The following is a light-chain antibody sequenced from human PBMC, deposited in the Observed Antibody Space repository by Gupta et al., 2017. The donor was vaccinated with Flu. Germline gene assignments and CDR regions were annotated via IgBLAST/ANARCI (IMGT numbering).Light chain of an antibody. CDR2: DVT. CDR1: SNDVGVYNR. Sequence: SAPTQPLLVSGSRGQSATISCTGPSNDVGVYNRVSWYEQRPGEAPKLILYDVTERPSGVPDRLSGSKSGNTASLTISGLQADDEADYYCSSHAGRVTWVFGTGTTFTVL. CDR3: SSHAGRVTWV. V-gene: IGLV2-11*01. J-gene: IGLJ1*01.